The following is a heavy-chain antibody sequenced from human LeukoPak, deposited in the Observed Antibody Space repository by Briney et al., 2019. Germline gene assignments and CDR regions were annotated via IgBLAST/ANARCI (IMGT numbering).Heavy chain of an antibody. J-gene: IGHJ4*02. CDR3: ARQVTFGYAYGYYFDF. D-gene: IGHD5-18*01. Sequence: SETLSLTCTVSGASISTSYYYWAWIRQPPGKGLEWIGNFHYSGSTYYNPSLKSRVAISIDTSTNQFSLRLSSVTAADTAVYYCARQVTFGYAYGYYFDFWGQGALVTVSS. CDR1: GASISTSYYY. CDR2: FHYSGST. V-gene: IGHV4-39*01.